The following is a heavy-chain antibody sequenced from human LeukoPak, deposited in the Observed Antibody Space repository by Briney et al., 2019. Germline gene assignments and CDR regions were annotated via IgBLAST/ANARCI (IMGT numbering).Heavy chain of an antibody. D-gene: IGHD3-22*01. CDR3: ARGYYDSSGQFDY. J-gene: IGHJ4*02. Sequence: SVKVSCKASGGTFSSYAISWVRQAPGQGLEWMGGIIPIFGTANYAQKFQGRVTITTDESTSTAYMELSSLRSEDTAVYYCARGYYDSSGQFDYWGQGTLVTVSS. V-gene: IGHV1-69*05. CDR1: GGTFSSYA. CDR2: IIPIFGTA.